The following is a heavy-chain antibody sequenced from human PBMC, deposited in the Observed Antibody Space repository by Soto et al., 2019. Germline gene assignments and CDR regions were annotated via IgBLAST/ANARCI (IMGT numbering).Heavy chain of an antibody. CDR1: GDTFNFYS. D-gene: IGHD3-10*01. CDR2: VNPIVSMS. Sequence: QVQLVQSGAEVKRPGSSVKVSCKASGDTFNFYSINWVRQAPGLGLEWMGRVNPIVSMSNYAQKFQGRVTMTADKSTSTADMELSSLRSEDTAIYSRASSYGSGYRAFDYWGQGALVTVSS. CDR3: ASSYGSGYRAFDY. J-gene: IGHJ4*02. V-gene: IGHV1-69*02.